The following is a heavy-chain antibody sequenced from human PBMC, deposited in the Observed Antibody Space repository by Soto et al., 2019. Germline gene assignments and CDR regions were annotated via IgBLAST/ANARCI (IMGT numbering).Heavy chain of an antibody. CDR1: GYTFTSYY. CDR3: ARDGAVVVVPGANWFDP. D-gene: IGHD2-2*01. J-gene: IGHJ5*02. V-gene: IGHV1-46*01. CDR2: INPSGGST. Sequence: HVQLVQSGAEVKKPGASVKVSCKPFGYTFTSYYIHWVRQAPGRGLEWMGLINPSGGSTTYAQKFQGTDTMTRDTSTRTVYMELSSLRSGYMAVYYCARDGAVVVVPGANWFDPWGQGTLVTVSS.